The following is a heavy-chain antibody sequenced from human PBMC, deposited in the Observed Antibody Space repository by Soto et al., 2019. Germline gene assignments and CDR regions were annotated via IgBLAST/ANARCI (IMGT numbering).Heavy chain of an antibody. CDR2: IDYSGAT. J-gene: IGHJ4*02. CDR3: ARRTGSSTYYFDY. D-gene: IGHD6-6*01. CDR1: GGSISSSVYY. V-gene: IGHV4-39*02. Sequence: QLQLQESGPGLVKPSETLSLTCTVSGGSISSSVYYWGWIRQPPGRGLEWIGIIDYSGATYYNPSLKRRLTMSVDTSKNPFSRNLNSMTAAATAVYYCARRTGSSTYYFDYWGQGTLVTVSS.